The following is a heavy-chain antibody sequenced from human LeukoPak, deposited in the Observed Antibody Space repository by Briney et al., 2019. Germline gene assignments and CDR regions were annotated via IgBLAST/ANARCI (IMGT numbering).Heavy chain of an antibody. CDR2: INTNTGNP. D-gene: IGHD2-2*01. CDR3: AREYCSSTSCFDY. J-gene: IGHJ4*02. V-gene: IGHV7-4-1*02. CDR1: GYTFTIYA. Sequence: ASVTVSFTASGYTFTIYAMNWVRQAPGQGLEWMGWINTNTGNPTYAQGFTGRFVFSLDTSVSTAYLQISSLKAEDTAVYYCAREYCSSTSCFDYWGQGTLVTVSS.